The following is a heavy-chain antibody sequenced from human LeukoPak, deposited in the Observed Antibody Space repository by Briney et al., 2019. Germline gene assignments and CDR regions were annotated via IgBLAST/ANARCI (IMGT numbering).Heavy chain of an antibody. J-gene: IGHJ4*02. D-gene: IGHD2-15*01. CDR1: GFTFSSYS. CDR2: ISSSSSTI. V-gene: IGHV3-48*02. CDR3: ARDLVVVAATPFDY. Sequence: GGSLRLSCAASGFTFSSYSMNWVRQAPGRGLEWVSYISSSSSTIYYADSVKGRFTISRDNAKNSLYLQMNSLRDEDTAVYYCARDLVVVAATPFDYWGQGTLVTVSS.